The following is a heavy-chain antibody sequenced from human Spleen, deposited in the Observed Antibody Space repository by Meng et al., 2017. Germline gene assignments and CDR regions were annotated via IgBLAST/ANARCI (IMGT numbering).Heavy chain of an antibody. CDR1: SSTFTNYG. CDR3: ARSADYNDADFDS. J-gene: IGHJ4*02. D-gene: IGHD4/OR15-4a*01. Sequence: ASVKVSYKASSSTFTNYGITWVRQAPGQGLVWMGWVDTYTGTTNYAQSLQGRVTMTTDTSTSTAYMELRSLRSDDTAVYYCARSADYNDADFDSWGQGTLVTVSS. V-gene: IGHV1-18*01. CDR2: VDTYTGTT.